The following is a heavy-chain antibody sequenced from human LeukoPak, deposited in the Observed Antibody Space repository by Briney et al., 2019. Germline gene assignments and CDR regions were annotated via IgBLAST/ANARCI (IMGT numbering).Heavy chain of an antibody. CDR1: GYTFTGYY. J-gene: IGHJ2*01. Sequence: ASVKVSCKASGYTFTGYYMHWVRQAPGQGLEWMGWINPNSGGTNYAQKFQGRVTMTRDTSISTAYMELSRLRSDDTAVYYCARVPAYYYDSSGYMGWYFDLWGRGTLVTASS. CDR2: INPNSGGT. V-gene: IGHV1-2*02. CDR3: ARVPAYYYDSSGYMGWYFDL. D-gene: IGHD3-22*01.